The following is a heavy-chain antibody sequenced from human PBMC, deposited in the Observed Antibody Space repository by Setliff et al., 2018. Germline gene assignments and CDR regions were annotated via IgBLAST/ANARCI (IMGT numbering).Heavy chain of an antibody. CDR2: INPNRDDT. CDR1: GYTFTAYY. V-gene: IGHV1-2*02. Sequence: ASVKVSCKASGYTFTAYYIHWVRQAPGQGFEWLGWINPNRDDTKYAQKFQHRILMAKDTSLNTVYVELSSLGSDDTATYYCARDGSAFFYQNWGQGSLVTVSS. D-gene: IGHD1-26*01. CDR3: ARDGSAFFYQN. J-gene: IGHJ4*02.